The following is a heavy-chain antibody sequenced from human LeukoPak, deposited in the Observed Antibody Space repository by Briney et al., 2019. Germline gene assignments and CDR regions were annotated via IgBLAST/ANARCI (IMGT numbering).Heavy chain of an antibody. V-gene: IGHV4-34*01. CDR2: INHSGST. CDR3: ARGQGSSWYHYYYYYGMDV. J-gene: IGHJ6*02. Sequence: SETLSLTCAVYGESFSGYYWSWLRQPPGKGLEWIGEINHSGSTNYNPSLKSRVTISVDTSKNQFSLKLSSVTAADTAVYYCARGQGSSWYHYYYYYGMDVWGQGTTVTVSS. CDR1: GESFSGYY. D-gene: IGHD6-13*01.